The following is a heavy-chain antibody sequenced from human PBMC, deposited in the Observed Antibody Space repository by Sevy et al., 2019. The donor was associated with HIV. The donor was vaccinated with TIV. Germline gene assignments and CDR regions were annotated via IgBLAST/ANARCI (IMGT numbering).Heavy chain of an antibody. D-gene: IGHD1-26*01. CDR1: GGSISSYY. CDR2: IYYSGST. CDR3: ARGDAVGAAFDY. V-gene: IGHV4-59*01. J-gene: IGHJ4*02. Sequence: SETLSLTFTVSGGSISSYYWSWIRQPPGKGLEWIGYIYYSGSTNYNPSLKSRVTISVDTSKNQFSLKLSSVTAADTALYYCARGDAVGAAFDYWGQGTLVTVSS.